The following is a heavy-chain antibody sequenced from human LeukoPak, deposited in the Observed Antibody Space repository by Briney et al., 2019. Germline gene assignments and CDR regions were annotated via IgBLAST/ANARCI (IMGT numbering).Heavy chain of an antibody. CDR3: ATLGYCTSTSCSLVH. D-gene: IGHD2-2*03. J-gene: IGHJ4*02. V-gene: IGHV3-23*01. CDR2: ISGSIGST. CDR1: GFPFSSYV. Sequence: GGSLRLSCAASGFPFSSYVMGWVRQAPGKGLEWVSTISGSIGSTYYADSVKGRFTISRDNSKNTLYLQMNSLRAEDTAVYYCATLGYCTSTSCSLVHWGQGTLVTVSS.